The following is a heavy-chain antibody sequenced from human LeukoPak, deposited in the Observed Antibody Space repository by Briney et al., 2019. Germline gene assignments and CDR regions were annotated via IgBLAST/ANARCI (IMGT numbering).Heavy chain of an antibody. Sequence: GGSLRLSCAASAFTFSRYWTTWVRQAPGKGLEWVANINEDGSEKYYLDSVRGRFTISRDNAKNTLYLQMNSLRAEDTAVYYCAKDSAKKYDDYWGQGTLVTVSS. CDR1: AFTFSRYW. J-gene: IGHJ4*02. CDR2: INEDGSEK. CDR3: AKDSAKKYDDY. D-gene: IGHD2/OR15-2a*01. V-gene: IGHV3-7*03.